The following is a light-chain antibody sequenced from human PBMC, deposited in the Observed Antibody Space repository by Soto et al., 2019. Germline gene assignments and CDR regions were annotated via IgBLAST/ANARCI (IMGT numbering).Light chain of an antibody. Sequence: DIQMTQSPSSLSASVGDRVTITCRASQSINRYLNWYQQKPGKAPKLLIYDASSLQSGVPLRFSGSGSGTDFPLTISSLQPEDSATYYCQQTYSTPITFGQGTRLDIK. CDR1: QSINRY. CDR3: QQTYSTPIT. J-gene: IGKJ5*01. V-gene: IGKV1-39*01. CDR2: DAS.